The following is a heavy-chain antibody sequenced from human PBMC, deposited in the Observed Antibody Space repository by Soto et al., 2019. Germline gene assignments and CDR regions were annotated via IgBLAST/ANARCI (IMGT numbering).Heavy chain of an antibody. V-gene: IGHV3-66*01. CDR1: GFTVSSNY. CDR2: IYSGGST. Sequence: EVQLVESGGGLVQPGGSLRLSCAASGFTVSSNYMSWVRQAPGKGLEWVSVIYSGGSTYYADSVKGRFTISRDNSKNTLYLQMNSLRAEDTAVYYCARDPDYGDRAFDYWGQGTLVTVSS. CDR3: ARDPDYGDRAFDY. D-gene: IGHD4-17*01. J-gene: IGHJ4*02.